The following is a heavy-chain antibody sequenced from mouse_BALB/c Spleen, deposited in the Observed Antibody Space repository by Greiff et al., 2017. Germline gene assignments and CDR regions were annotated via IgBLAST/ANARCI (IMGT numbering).Heavy chain of an antibody. V-gene: IGHV5-6-5*01. J-gene: IGHJ1*01. CDR1: GFTFSGYA. CDR3: ARGGYGNYWYFDV. D-gene: IGHD2-1*01. Sequence: EVHLVESGGGLVKPGGSLKLSCAASGFTFSGYAMSWVRQTPEKRLEWVASISSGGSTYYPDSVKGRFTISRDNARNILYLQMSSLRSEDTAMYYCARGGYGNYWYFDVWGAGTTVTVSS. CDR2: ISSGGST.